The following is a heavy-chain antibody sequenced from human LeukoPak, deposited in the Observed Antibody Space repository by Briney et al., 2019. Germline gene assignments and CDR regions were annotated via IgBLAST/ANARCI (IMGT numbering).Heavy chain of an antibody. V-gene: IGHV5-51*01. Sequence: GESLKISCKGSGYSFTSYWIGWVRQMSGKGLEWMGIIYPGDSDTRYSPSFQGQVTISADKSISTAYLQWSSLKASDTAMYYCARLYEMAVAGTHFDYWGQGTLVTVSS. CDR1: GYSFTSYW. J-gene: IGHJ4*02. D-gene: IGHD6-19*01. CDR2: IYPGDSDT. CDR3: ARLYEMAVAGTHFDY.